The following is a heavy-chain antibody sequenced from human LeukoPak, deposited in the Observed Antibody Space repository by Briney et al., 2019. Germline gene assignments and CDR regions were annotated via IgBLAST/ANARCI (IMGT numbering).Heavy chain of an antibody. D-gene: IGHD2-15*01. Sequence: SERLSLPCTVSGVSISSDYWSWIRQPAGKGLECIGRIYTSVSTNYNPSLKSRVTMSVDTSKNQFSLKLSSVTAADTAVYYCARWMEGSLMPYAFDIWGQGTMVTVSS. V-gene: IGHV4-4*07. CDR1: GVSISSDY. CDR3: ARWMEGSLMPYAFDI. J-gene: IGHJ3*02. CDR2: IYTSVST.